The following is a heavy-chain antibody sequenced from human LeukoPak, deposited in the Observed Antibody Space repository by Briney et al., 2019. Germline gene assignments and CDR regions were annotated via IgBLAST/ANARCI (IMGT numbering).Heavy chain of an antibody. CDR1: GGSISSYY. CDR2: IHPSGIT. CDR3: AREAGIRGYYGMDV. D-gene: IGHD3-16*01. Sequence: SETLSLTCTVSGGSISSYYWAWIRQPAGKGLEWIGRIHPSGITHQNPSLRGRVTMSIDASKNQFSLNLSSVTAADTAVYYCAREAGIRGYYGMDVWGQGTTVTVSS. V-gene: IGHV4-4*07. J-gene: IGHJ6*02.